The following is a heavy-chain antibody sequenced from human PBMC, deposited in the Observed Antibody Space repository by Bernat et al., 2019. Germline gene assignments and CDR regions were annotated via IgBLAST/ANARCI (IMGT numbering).Heavy chain of an antibody. CDR1: GFTFGDYA. CDR2: IRSKAYGGTT. CDR3: SRGRITIFGVVKGNDY. D-gene: IGHD3-3*01. V-gene: IGHV3-49*05. J-gene: IGHJ4*02. Sequence: EVQLVESGGGLVKPGRSLRLSCTASGFTFGDYAMSWFRQAPGKGLEWVGFIRSKAYGGTTEYAASVKGRLTISRDDSNSIAYLQMNGLKTEDTAVYYCSRGRITIFGVVKGNDYWGQGTLVTVSS.